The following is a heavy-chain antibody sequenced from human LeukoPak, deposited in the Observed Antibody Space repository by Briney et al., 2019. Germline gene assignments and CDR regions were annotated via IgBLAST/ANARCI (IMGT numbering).Heavy chain of an antibody. CDR1: GSTFTSYW. D-gene: IGHD5-12*01. CDR3: ASLCIVATIPDY. J-gene: IGHJ4*02. CDR2: IYPGDSDT. Sequence: KRGESLKISCQGSGSTFTSYWIGWVRQLPGKGLEWMGIIYPGDSDTRYSTSFQGQVTISADKSISTAYLQWSSLKASDTAMYYCASLCIVATIPDYWGQGTLVTVSS. V-gene: IGHV5-51*01.